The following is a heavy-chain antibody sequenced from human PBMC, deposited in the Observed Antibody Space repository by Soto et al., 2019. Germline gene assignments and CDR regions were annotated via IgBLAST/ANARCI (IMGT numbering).Heavy chain of an antibody. D-gene: IGHD1-7*01. CDR3: AASYNWNYAQVDY. CDR1: GYTLTELS. CDR2: FDPEDGET. J-gene: IGHJ4*02. V-gene: IGHV1-24*01. Sequence: ASVKVSCKVSGYTLTELSMHWVRQASGKGLEWMGGFDPEDGETIYAQKFQGRVTMTEDTSTDTAYMELSSLRSEDTAVYYCAASYNWNYAQVDYWGQGTLVTVSS.